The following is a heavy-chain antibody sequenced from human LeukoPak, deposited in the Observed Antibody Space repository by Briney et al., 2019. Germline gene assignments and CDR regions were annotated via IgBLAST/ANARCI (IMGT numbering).Heavy chain of an antibody. CDR1: GYTFTGYY. D-gene: IGHD6-13*01. V-gene: IGHV1-2*02. J-gene: IGHJ4*02. CDR2: INPNSGGT. CDR3: ARAQQLVPLFDY. Sequence: ASVKVSCKASGYTFTGYYLHWVRQAPGRGLEWMGWINPNSGGTNYAQKFQGRVTMTRDTSISTAYMELRSLRSDDTAVYYCARAQQLVPLFDYWGQGTLVTVSS.